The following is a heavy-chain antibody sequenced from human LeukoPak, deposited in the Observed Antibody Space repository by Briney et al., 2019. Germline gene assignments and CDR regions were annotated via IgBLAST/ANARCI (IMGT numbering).Heavy chain of an antibody. J-gene: IGHJ5*02. CDR3: AGAVLGGFWFDP. CDR2: MYHSGST. D-gene: IGHD2-15*01. V-gene: IGHV4-59*01. Sequence: PSETLSLTCTVSGGSITNYYWSWIRQPPGKGLEWIGYMYHSGSTNYNPSLKSRVTISVDTSKHQFSPRMNSVTAADTAVYYCAGAVLGGFWFDPWGQGTLATVSS. CDR1: GGSITNYY.